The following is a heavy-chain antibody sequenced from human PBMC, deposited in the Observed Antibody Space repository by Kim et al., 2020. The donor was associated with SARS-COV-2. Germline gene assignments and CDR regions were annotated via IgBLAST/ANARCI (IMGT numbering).Heavy chain of an antibody. CDR2: IWYDGSRK. D-gene: IGHD5-12*01. V-gene: IGHV3-33*01. CDR3: ARDGQSVAPYAMDV. J-gene: IGHJ6*02. Sequence: GGSLRLSCAASGFSFSSHAIHWVRQAPGKGLEWVAYIWYDGSRKEYADSVKGRFSISRDNSKNTLFLEVNSLRTEDTAVYYSARDGQSVAPYAMDVWGQGTTVTVSS. CDR1: GFSFSSHA.